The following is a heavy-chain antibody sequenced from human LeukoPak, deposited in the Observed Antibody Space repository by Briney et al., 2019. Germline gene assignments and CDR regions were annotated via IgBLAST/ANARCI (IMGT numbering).Heavy chain of an antibody. CDR1: GYTFTGYN. V-gene: IGHV1-2*02. D-gene: IGHD3-3*01. CDR2: INPNSGGT. CDR3: ARGQYYDFWSGYYYSPHFDY. J-gene: IGHJ4*02. Sequence: ASVKVSCKASGYTFTGYNIHWVRQAPGQGLEWMGWINPNSGGTNYAQKFQGRVTMTRDTSISTAYMELNRLRSDDTGVYYCARGQYYDFWSGYYYSPHFDYWGQGTLVTVPS.